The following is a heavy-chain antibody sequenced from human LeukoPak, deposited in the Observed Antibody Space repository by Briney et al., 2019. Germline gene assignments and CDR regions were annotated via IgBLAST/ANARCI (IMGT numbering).Heavy chain of an antibody. CDR2: IYDSGST. J-gene: IGHJ3*02. V-gene: IGHV4-59*08. Sequence: SETLSLTCTVSGGSISTYYWSWIRQPPGRGLEWTGLIYDSGSTIYKPSLKSRLTISVDTSKNQVSLRLTSVTAADTAVYYCARRLFNSGWRDAFDIWGQGTRVTVSS. D-gene: IGHD6-19*01. CDR3: ARRLFNSGWRDAFDI. CDR1: GGSISTYY.